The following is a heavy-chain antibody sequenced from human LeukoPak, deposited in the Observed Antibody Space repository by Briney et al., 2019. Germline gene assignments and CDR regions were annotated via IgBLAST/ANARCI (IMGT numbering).Heavy chain of an antibody. Sequence: PGGSLRLSCAASGFTFSSYEMNWVRQAPGKGLEWVSYISSSGSTIYYADSVKGRFTISRDNAKNSLYLQMNSLRAEDTAVYYCARDKRIYYDSSGSGRNFDYWGQGTLVTVSS. CDR1: GFTFSSYE. CDR2: ISSSGSTI. V-gene: IGHV3-48*03. D-gene: IGHD3-22*01. J-gene: IGHJ4*02. CDR3: ARDKRIYYDSSGSGRNFDY.